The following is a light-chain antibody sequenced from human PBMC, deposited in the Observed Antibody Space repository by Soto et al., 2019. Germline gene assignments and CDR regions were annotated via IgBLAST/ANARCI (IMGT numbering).Light chain of an antibody. V-gene: IGKV3-15*01. CDR2: GAS. CDR1: QSVSRN. J-gene: IGKJ1*01. CDR3: QQYDNWPRT. Sequence: EIVMTQSPATLSVSPGERATLSCRASQSVSRNLAWYQQKRGQAPRLLIYGASVRATGVPARFSGSGSGTEFSLSISSLQSEDFAFYYCQQYDNWPRTFGQGTKVDIK.